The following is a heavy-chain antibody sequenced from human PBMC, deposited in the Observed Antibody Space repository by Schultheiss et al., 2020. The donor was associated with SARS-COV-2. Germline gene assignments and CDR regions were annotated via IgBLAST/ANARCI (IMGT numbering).Heavy chain of an antibody. V-gene: IGHV3-23*01. D-gene: IGHD1-26*01. J-gene: IGHJ3*02. Sequence: GGSLRLSCAASGSTFRSYAMSWVRQAPGKGLEWVSTISGSGSYTYYADSVKGRFTISRDNSKNTLYLQMNSLRAEDTAVYYCAKGGELDAFDIWGQGTMVTVSS. CDR2: ISGSGSYT. CDR1: GSTFRSYA. CDR3: AKGGELDAFDI.